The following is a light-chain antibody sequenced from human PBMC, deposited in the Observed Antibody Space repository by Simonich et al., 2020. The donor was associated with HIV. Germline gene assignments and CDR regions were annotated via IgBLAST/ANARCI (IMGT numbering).Light chain of an antibody. CDR1: SSDVGTYNL. J-gene: IGLJ2*01. Sequence: QSALTQPASVSGSPGQSINISCTGTSSDVGTYNLVSWYQQHPGKAPKLMIYEGSKRPSGVSNRFSGSKSGNTASLTISGLQAEDEADYYCCSYAGISTFKVFGGGTKLTVL. CDR3: CSYAGISTFKV. V-gene: IGLV2-23*03. CDR2: EGS.